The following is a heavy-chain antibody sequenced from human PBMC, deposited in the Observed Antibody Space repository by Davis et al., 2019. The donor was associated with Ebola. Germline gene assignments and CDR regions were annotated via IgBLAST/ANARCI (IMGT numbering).Heavy chain of an antibody. J-gene: IGHJ3*02. Sequence: SVNVSCKASGYTLSCYDINWVRQATGQGLEWMGWMNPNSGNTGYAQKFQARVSMTRNTSISTAYMELNSLTSEDTAVYYCARGTRTLDIWGQGTMVNVSS. CDR1: GYTLSCYD. CDR3: ARGTRTLDI. V-gene: IGHV1-8*02. D-gene: IGHD3/OR15-3a*01. CDR2: MNPNSGNT.